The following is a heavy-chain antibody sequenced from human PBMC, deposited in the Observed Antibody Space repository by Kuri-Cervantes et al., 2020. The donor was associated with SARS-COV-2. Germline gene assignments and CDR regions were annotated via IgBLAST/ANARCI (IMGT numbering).Heavy chain of an antibody. CDR2: ISSSGSTI. D-gene: IGHD3-10*01. Sequence: GESLKISCAASGFTFSSYGMHWVRQAPGKGLEWVSYISSSGSTIYYADSVKGRFTISRDNAKNSLYLQMNSLRAEDTAVYYCARLTQNGSGSYLLDYWGQGTLVTVSS. J-gene: IGHJ4*02. CDR3: ARLTQNGSGSYLLDY. V-gene: IGHV3-48*04. CDR1: GFTFSSYG.